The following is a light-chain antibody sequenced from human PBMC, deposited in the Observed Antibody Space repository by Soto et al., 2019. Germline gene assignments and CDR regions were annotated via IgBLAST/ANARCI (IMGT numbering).Light chain of an antibody. V-gene: IGKV1-39*01. J-gene: IGKJ4*01. CDR3: QHGYSTPLT. CDR1: QSISTY. Sequence: DIQMTQSPSSLSASVGDRVTITCRASQSISTYLHWYQQKPVKAPNLLIYAASTFQSGVPSRFSGSGSGTDFTLTISSLQPEDFATYFCQHGYSTPLTFGGGTKVDIK. CDR2: AAS.